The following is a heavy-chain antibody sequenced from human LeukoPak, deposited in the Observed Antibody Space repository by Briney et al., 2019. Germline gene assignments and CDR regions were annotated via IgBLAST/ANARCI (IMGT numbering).Heavy chain of an antibody. V-gene: IGHV1-24*01. CDR2: FDPEDCET. CDR3: ATASYWYFDL. Sequence: WIGGFDPEDCETIYAQKFQGRVTMTEDTSTDTAYMELSSLRSEDTAVYYCATASYWYFDLWGRGTLVTVSS. J-gene: IGHJ2*01.